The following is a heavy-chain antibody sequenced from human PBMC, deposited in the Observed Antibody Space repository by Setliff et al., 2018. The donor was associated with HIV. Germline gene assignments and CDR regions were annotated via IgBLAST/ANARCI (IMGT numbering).Heavy chain of an antibody. D-gene: IGHD3-10*02. CDR1: GFTFSSYA. V-gene: IGHV3-23*01. J-gene: IGHJ4*02. CDR3: ARENYYVTEY. CDR2: ISTSGADT. Sequence: GGSLRLSCAASGFTFSSYAMSWVRQAPGKELEWVSTISTSGADTYDAHSMKGRFTISRDNSKNTLYLQMNSLTAEDAAVYYCARENYYVTEYWGQGTLVTVSS.